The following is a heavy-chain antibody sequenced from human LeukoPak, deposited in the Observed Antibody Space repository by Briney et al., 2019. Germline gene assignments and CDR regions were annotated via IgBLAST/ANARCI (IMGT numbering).Heavy chain of an antibody. Sequence: GRSLRLSCAASGFTFSSYAMHWVRQAPGKGLEWVAVISYDGSNKYYADSEKGRFTISRDNSKNTLYLQMNSLRAEDTAVYYCELNGGNSDWNYWGQGTLVTVSS. D-gene: IGHD4-23*01. V-gene: IGHV3-30-3*01. CDR3: ELNGGNSDWNY. CDR1: GFTFSSYA. J-gene: IGHJ4*02. CDR2: ISYDGSNK.